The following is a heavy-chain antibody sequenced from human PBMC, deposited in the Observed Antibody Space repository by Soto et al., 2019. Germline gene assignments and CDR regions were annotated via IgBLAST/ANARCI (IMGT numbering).Heavy chain of an antibody. CDR3: AKDFKVSGGHYGSLNYYYGMDV. D-gene: IGHD3-10*01. CDR1: GFTFSAFG. V-gene: IGHV3-30*18. CDR2: ISYDGILK. J-gene: IGHJ6*02. Sequence: GSLRLSCAASGFTFSAFGMHWVRQAPGKGLEWVAIISYDGILKYYADSVKGRFTISRDTSKGALYLQMNSLRPEDTAVYYCAKDFKVSGGHYGSLNYYYGMDVCGQGTTVTVYS.